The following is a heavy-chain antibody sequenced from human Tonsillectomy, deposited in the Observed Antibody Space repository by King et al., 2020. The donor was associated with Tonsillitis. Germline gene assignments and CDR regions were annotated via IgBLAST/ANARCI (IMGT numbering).Heavy chain of an antibody. D-gene: IGHD1-26*01. CDR3: ACDTRVSGERGRYAFDI. Sequence: VQLQQSGPGLVKPSQTLSLTCAISGDSVSSNSAAWNWIRQSPSRGLEWLGRTYYTSKWYNDYAVSVKSRLTINPDTSKNQFSLQLNSVTPEDTAVYYCACDTRVSGERGRYAFDIWGQGTMLTDSS. V-gene: IGHV6-1*01. J-gene: IGHJ3*02. CDR2: TYYTSKWYN. CDR1: GDSVSSNSAA.